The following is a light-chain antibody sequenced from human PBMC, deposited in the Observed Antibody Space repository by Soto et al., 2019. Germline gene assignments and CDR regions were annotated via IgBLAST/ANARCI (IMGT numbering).Light chain of an antibody. CDR3: QQYGSTPRT. J-gene: IGKJ4*01. V-gene: IGKV3-20*01. Sequence: EIVLKQSPDTLSLSPGERATISCRASQSVRSNYLAWYQQKPGQAPRFLIYDASSRATGIPDRFSGSGSGTDFTLTISRLEPEDFAVYYCQQYGSTPRTFGGGTKVDIK. CDR1: QSVRSNY. CDR2: DAS.